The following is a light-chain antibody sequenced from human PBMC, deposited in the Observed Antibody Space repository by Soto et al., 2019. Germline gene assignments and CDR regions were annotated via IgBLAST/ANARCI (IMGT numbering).Light chain of an antibody. V-gene: IGLV4-69*01. Sequence: QAVLTQSPSASASLGASVKLTCTLSSGHSSYDIAWHQQQPEKGPRYLMKLNSDGSHSKGDGIPDRFSGSSSGAERYLTISSLQSEDEADYYCQTWGTGIHYVFGTGTKLTVL. J-gene: IGLJ1*01. CDR3: QTWGTGIHYV. CDR1: SGHSSYD. CDR2: LNSDGSH.